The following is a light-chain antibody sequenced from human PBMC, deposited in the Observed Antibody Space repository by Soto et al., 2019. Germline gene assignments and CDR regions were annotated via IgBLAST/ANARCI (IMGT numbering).Light chain of an antibody. Sequence: EGVLTQSPATLSLSPGARTTLSCRARQSIDVSHFAWYPHKGGQGSRLLIHGGATRAPGVPDRFSGSGFGTAYSLIIDRLEPEDFALYYCQLYGGSPPRGTFGPGTTV. CDR3: QLYGGSPPRGT. V-gene: IGKV3-20*01. CDR2: GGA. CDR1: QSIDVSH. J-gene: IGKJ3*01.